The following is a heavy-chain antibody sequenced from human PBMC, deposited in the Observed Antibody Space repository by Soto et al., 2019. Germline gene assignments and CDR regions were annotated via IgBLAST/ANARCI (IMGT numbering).Heavy chain of an antibody. Sequence: SETLSLTCAVYGGSFSGYYWSWIRQPPGKGLEWFGEINHSGSTNYNPSLKSRVTISVDTSKNQFSLKLSSVTAADTAVYYCARGRRYDDFWSGYYSSWFDPWGQGTLVTVS. CDR3: ARGRRYDDFWSGYYSSWFDP. J-gene: IGHJ5*02. CDR2: INHSGST. V-gene: IGHV4-34*01. D-gene: IGHD3-3*01. CDR1: GGSFSGYY.